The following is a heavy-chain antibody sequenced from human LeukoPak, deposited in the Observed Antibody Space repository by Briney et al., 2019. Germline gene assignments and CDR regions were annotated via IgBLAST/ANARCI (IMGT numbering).Heavy chain of an antibody. D-gene: IGHD6-13*01. CDR3: ARPYRIAAAGTGYYYYGMDV. Sequence: SVKVSCKASGGTFSSYAISWVRQAPGQGLEWMGRIIPTLGIANYAQKFQGRVTITADKSTSTAYMEMSSLRSEDTAVYYCARPYRIAAAGTGYYYYGMDVWGQGTTVTVSS. J-gene: IGHJ6*02. CDR1: GGTFSSYA. CDR2: IIPTLGIA. V-gene: IGHV1-69*04.